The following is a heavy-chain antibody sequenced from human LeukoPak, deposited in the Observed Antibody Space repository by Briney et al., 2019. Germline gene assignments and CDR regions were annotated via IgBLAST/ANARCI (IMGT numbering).Heavy chain of an antibody. CDR2: IYSSGST. Sequence: SETLSLTCTVSGGSISGYYWSWIRQPAGKGLEWIGLIYSSGSTNYNPSLEGRVTMSVDTSKHQFSLKLTSVTAADTAVYHCARDMHSFGYYFDYWGQGILVTVSS. V-gene: IGHV4-4*07. D-gene: IGHD5-18*01. J-gene: IGHJ4*02. CDR3: ARDMHSFGYYFDY. CDR1: GGSISGYY.